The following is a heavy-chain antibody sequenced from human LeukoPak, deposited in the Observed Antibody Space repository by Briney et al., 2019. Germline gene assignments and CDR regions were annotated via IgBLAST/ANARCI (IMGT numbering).Heavy chain of an antibody. CDR3: ARNGVYGSGSHFDY. CDR2: IYYSGST. J-gene: IGHJ4*02. D-gene: IGHD3-10*01. Sequence: PSETLSPTCTVSGGSISSGGYYWSWIRQHPGKGLEWIGYIYYSGSTYYNPSLKSRVTISVDTSKNQFSLKLSSVTAADTAVYYCARNGVYGSGSHFDYWGQGTLVTVSS. V-gene: IGHV4-31*03. CDR1: GGSISSGGYY.